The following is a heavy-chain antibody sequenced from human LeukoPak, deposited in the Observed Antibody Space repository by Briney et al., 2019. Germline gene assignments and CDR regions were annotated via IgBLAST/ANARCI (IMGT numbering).Heavy chain of an antibody. D-gene: IGHD4-11*01. CDR1: GFTFSNYY. J-gene: IGHJ4*02. CDR3: ARDLINYGGYFLDF. V-gene: IGHV3-21*01. Sequence: GGSLRLSCAASGFTFSNYYMNWVRQAPGKGLEWVSSISSRSTYIYYADSVKGRFIISRDNDKNSLYLQMNSLRVEDTAIYYCARDLINYGGYFLDFWGQGTLVTVSS. CDR2: ISSRSTYI.